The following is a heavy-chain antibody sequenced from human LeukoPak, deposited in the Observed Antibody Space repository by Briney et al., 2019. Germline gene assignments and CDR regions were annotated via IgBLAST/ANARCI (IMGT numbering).Heavy chain of an antibody. CDR3: ARRGGNWLAP. V-gene: IGHV5-51*01. J-gene: IGHJ5*02. D-gene: IGHD3-16*01. Sequence: GESLKISCKGSRYRFTSCWIAWVRQKPGKGLELMGIISPANSETLYSPSFQGQVTLSADSSTAYLQWSSLKASDTAIYYCARRGGNWLAPWGQGTLVTVSS. CDR1: RYRFTSCW. CDR2: ISPANSET.